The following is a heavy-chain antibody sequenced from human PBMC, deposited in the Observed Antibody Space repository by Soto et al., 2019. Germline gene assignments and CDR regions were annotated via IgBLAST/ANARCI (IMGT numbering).Heavy chain of an antibody. V-gene: IGHV4-39*01. J-gene: IGHJ5*02. CDR1: WGSISTSRSY. CDR2: IFYSGST. CDR3: ARQPTTGDTDLWFDP. D-gene: IGHD2-21*01. Sequence: LGTLSLPCNVFWGSISTSRSYWAWIRQPPGKGLEWLANIFYSGSTYYNPSLASRVTVSVDTSKNEFSLKLRSVTAADTAVYYCARQPTTGDTDLWFDPWGQGTLVTVSS.